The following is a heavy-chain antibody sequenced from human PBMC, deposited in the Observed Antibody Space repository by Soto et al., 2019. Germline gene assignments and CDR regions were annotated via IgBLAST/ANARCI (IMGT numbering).Heavy chain of an antibody. CDR1: GFTFSSYG. D-gene: IGHD3-3*01. CDR3: AKSYDFWSGYYPQSQLDY. CDR2: ISYDGSNK. J-gene: IGHJ4*02. V-gene: IGHV3-30*18. Sequence: GGSLRLSCAASGFTFSSYGMHWVRQAPGKGLEWVAVISYDGSNKYYADSVKGRFTISRDNSKNTLYLQMNSLRAEDTAVYYCAKSYDFWSGYYPQSQLDYWGQGTLVTVSS.